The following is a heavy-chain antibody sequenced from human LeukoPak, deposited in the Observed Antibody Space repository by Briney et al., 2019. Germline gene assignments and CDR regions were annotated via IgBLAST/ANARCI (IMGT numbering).Heavy chain of an antibody. CDR1: GFTFSDYY. V-gene: IGHV3-11*04. Sequence: PGGSLRLSCAASGFTFSDYYMSWIRQAPGKGLEWVSYISSSGSTIYYADSVKGRFTISRDNAKNSLYLQMNSLRAEDTAVYYCARDMGDGYNFPYYYYYYMDVWGKGTTVTVSS. J-gene: IGHJ6*03. CDR2: ISSSGSTI. D-gene: IGHD5-24*01. CDR3: ARDMGDGYNFPYYYYYYMDV.